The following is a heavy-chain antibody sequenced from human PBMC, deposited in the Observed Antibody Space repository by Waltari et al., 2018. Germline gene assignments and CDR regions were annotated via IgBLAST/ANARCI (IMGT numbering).Heavy chain of an antibody. V-gene: IGHV3-23*04. D-gene: IGHD3-22*01. CDR1: GFTFSSYA. Sequence: EVQLVESGGGLVQPGGSLRLSCAASGFTFSSYAMSWVRQAPGKGLEWVSAISGSGGSTYYADAGKGRFTISRDNAKNSLYLQMNSLRAEDTAVYYCARDMYYYDSSGYYNWFDPWGQGTLVTVSS. J-gene: IGHJ5*02. CDR2: ISGSGGST. CDR3: ARDMYYYDSSGYYNWFDP.